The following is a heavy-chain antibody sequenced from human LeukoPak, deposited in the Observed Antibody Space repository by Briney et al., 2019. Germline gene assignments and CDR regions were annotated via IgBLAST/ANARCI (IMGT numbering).Heavy chain of an antibody. CDR1: AITFSSFN. Sequence: GGSLRLSCAASAITFSSFNMNWVRQAPGRGLEWVSYIGSSHNIYYADSVNGRFTISSDNAKNSLYLQMNSLGAEDTAVYYCVRDRDWAFAYWGQVTLVTVAT. J-gene: IGHJ4*02. CDR3: VRDRDWAFAY. V-gene: IGHV3-48*01. D-gene: IGHD2-21*01. CDR2: IGSSHNI.